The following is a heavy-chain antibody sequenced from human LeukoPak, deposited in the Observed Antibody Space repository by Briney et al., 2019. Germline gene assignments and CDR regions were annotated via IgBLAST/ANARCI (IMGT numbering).Heavy chain of an antibody. Sequence: GGSLRLSCAASGFNLSDYHMTWIRQAPGKGLEWVSYISRSDSTIYYADSVKGRFTISRDNAKNSLYLQMNSLRAEDTAVYYCARDREQWLGRRWFDSWGQGTLVTVSS. J-gene: IGHJ5*01. V-gene: IGHV3-11*01. D-gene: IGHD6-19*01. CDR3: ARDREQWLGRRWFDS. CDR2: ISRSDSTI. CDR1: GFNLSDYH.